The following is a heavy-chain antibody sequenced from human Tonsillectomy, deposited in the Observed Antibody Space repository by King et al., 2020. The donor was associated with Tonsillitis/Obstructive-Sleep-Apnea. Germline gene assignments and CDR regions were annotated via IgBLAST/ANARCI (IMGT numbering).Heavy chain of an antibody. D-gene: IGHD2/OR15-2a*01. CDR3: ARDSASYYSSPPLDH. V-gene: IGHV3-30*04. CDR2: ISDDGTIK. Sequence: HVQLVESGGGVVQPGRSLRLSCVASGFSFSSYAMYWVRQAPGKGREWVAVISDDGTIKYYADSLKGRFTISRDNSKNTLYLQMNSLRTEDTAVYYCARDSASYYSSPPLDHWGQGPLVTVSS. CDR1: GFSFSSYA. J-gene: IGHJ4*02.